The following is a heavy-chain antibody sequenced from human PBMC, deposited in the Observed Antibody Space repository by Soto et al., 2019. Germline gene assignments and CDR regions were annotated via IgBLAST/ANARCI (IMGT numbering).Heavy chain of an antibody. J-gene: IGHJ4*02. V-gene: IGHV3-74*01. CDR3: VRDFRGAVAGSEFDH. Sequence: EVQLAESGGGLVLTGGSLRLSCAASGFSFVSYWMHWVRQVPGEGLAWVSRINGNADNSDYADSVKGRFTISRDNAMKRLYLQIDRLRADDTGVYYCVRDFRGAVAGSEFDHWGQGTLVTVSS. CDR1: GFSFVSYW. CDR2: INGNADNS. D-gene: IGHD6-19*01.